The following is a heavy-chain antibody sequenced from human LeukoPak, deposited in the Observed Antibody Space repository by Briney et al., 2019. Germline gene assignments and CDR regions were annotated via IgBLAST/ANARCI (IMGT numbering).Heavy chain of an antibody. D-gene: IGHD3-10*01. V-gene: IGHV4-4*07. CDR1: GVSISSYY. CDR2: IYTSGST. CDR3: ARDAFTMVRGVIFDYMDV. J-gene: IGHJ6*03. Sequence: SETLSLTCTVSGVSISSYYWSWLRQPAGKGLEWIGRIYTSGSTNYNPSLKSRVTMSVDTSNNQFSLKLSSVTAADTAVYYCARDAFTMVRGVIFDYMDVWGKGTTVTVSS.